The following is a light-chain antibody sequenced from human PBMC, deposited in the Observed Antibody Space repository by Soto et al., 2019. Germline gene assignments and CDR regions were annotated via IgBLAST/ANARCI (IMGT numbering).Light chain of an antibody. CDR2: KAS. V-gene: IGKV1-5*03. Sequence: DIQMTQSPSTMSASVGDRVTITCRASQSISSWLAWYQQKPGKAPKLLIYKASSLESGVPSRFSGSGYGTELPLTISRRQHDDFATYYCHQYDSSPYPFGQGTKLDIK. J-gene: IGKJ2*01. CDR1: QSISSW. CDR3: HQYDSSPYP.